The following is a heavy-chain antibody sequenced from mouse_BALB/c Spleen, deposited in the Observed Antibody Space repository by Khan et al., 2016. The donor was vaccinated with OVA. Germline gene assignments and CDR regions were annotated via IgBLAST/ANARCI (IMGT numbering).Heavy chain of an antibody. V-gene: IGHV5-17*02. J-gene: IGHJ3*01. Sequence: EVQLVESGGGLVQPGGSRKLACAASGFTFSSFGMHWVRQAPEKGLEWVAYISSDSITLYYADTVKGRFTISRDNPRNPLFLQMTSLRSEDTAMYYCARGNWAWFAYWGKGTLGTGSA. CDR1: GFTFSSFG. CDR3: ARGNWAWFAY. CDR2: ISSDSITL. D-gene: IGHD4-1*01.